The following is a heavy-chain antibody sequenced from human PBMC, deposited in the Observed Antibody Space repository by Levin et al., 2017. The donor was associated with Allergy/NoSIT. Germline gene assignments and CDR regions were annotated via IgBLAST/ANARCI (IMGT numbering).Heavy chain of an antibody. V-gene: IGHV1-69*04. CDR1: GGTFSSYA. CDR3: ARDYRVVVVAGQGAFDI. J-gene: IGHJ3*02. Sequence: KISCKASGGTFSSYAISWVRQAPGQGLEWMGRIIPILGIANYAQKFQGRVTITADKSTSTAYMELSSLRSEDTAVYYCARDYRVVVVAGQGAFDIWGQGTMVTVSS. CDR2: IIPILGIA. D-gene: IGHD2-15*01.